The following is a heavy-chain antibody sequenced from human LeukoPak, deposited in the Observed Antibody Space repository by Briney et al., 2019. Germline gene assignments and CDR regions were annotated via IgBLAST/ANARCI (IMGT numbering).Heavy chain of an antibody. D-gene: IGHD6-13*01. CDR3: ARDVRIRDSSNWYRDY. J-gene: IGHJ4*02. CDR2: ISSSSSTT. CDR1: GFTFSSYA. V-gene: IGHV3-48*01. Sequence: GGSLRLSCAASGFTFSSYAMNWVRQAPGKGLEWVSDISSSSSTTYHADSVKGRFTISRDNSKNTLYLQMSSLRAEDTAVYYCARDVRIRDSSNWYRDYWGEGTLVTVS.